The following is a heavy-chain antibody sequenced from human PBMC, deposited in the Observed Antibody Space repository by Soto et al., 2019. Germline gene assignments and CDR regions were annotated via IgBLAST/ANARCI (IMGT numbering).Heavy chain of an antibody. CDR2: IYHSGST. Sequence: PSETLSLTCAVSGGSISSGGYSWSWIRQPPGKGLEWIGYIYHSGSTYYNPSLKSRVTISVDRSKNQFSLKLSSVTAADTAVYYCARGARDGYNLYYFDYWGQGTLVTVSS. CDR1: GGSISSGGYS. J-gene: IGHJ4*02. D-gene: IGHD5-12*01. CDR3: ARGARDGYNLYYFDY. V-gene: IGHV4-30-2*01.